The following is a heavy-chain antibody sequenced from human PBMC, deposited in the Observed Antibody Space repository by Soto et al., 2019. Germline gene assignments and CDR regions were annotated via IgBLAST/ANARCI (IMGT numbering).Heavy chain of an antibody. CDR1: GFTFSSYG. CDR3: VRAAGYSGNDYVYYYGMDV. D-gene: IGHD5-12*01. Sequence: QVQLVESGGGVVQPGRSLRLSCAASGFTFSSYGMHWVRQAPGKGLEWVALVWYDGGNKYYADSVKGRFTISRDNSKNPLYLQMTSLRDEDTAVYYCVRAAGYSGNDYVYYYGMDVWGQGTTVTVSS. J-gene: IGHJ6*02. V-gene: IGHV3-33*01. CDR2: VWYDGGNK.